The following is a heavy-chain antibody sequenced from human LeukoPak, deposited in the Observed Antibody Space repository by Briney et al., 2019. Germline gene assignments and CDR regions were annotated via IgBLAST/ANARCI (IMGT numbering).Heavy chain of an antibody. J-gene: IGHJ4*02. D-gene: IGHD4-17*01. CDR1: GFTFDDYT. V-gene: IGHV3-43*01. CDR2: IGWDGSST. Sequence: GGSLRLSCAASGFTFDDYTMHWVLQVPGKGLEWVSLIGWDGSSTSYADSMKGRFTISRDNSKNSLYLQMNSLRAEDTAVYYCARDDLWGVTTVHWGQGTLVTVSS. CDR3: ARDDLWGVTTVH.